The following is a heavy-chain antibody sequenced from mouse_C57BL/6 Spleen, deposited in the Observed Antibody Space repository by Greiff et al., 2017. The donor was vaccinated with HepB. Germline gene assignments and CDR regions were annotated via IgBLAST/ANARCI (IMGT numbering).Heavy chain of an antibody. V-gene: IGHV1-18*01. D-gene: IGHD1-1*01. CDR2: INPNNGGT. Sequence: EVQLQQSGPELVKPGASVKISCKASGYTFTDYNMDWVKQSHGKSLEWIGDINPNNGGTIYNQKFKGKATLTVDKSSSTAYMELRSLTSEDTAVYYCASYYGSPFAYWGQGTLVTVSA. J-gene: IGHJ3*01. CDR3: ASYYGSPFAY. CDR1: GYTFTDYN.